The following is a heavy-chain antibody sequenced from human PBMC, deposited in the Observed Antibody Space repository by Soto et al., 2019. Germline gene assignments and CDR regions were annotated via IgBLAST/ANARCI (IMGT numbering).Heavy chain of an antibody. V-gene: IGHV3-49*03. J-gene: IGHJ5*02. CDR1: VFTFCDYS. CDR2: IRSKAYGGTT. CDR3: TRDSSRWYLYNCFDQ. D-gene: IGHD6-13*01. Sequence: PGVSLRLSCTSSVFTFCDYSMSWFRQAPVNGLEWVGFIRSKAYGGTTEYAASVKGRFTISRDDSKSIAYLQMNSLKTEDTAVYYCTRDSSRWYLYNCFDQWGQGTLVTVSS.